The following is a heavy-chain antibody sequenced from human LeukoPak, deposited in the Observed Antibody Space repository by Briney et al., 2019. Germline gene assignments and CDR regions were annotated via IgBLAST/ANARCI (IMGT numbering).Heavy chain of an antibody. D-gene: IGHD3-10*01. J-gene: IGHJ3*02. CDR3: VRDRGDDAFDI. Sequence: AGGSLRLSCAASGFTFSSYDMHWVRQATGKGLEWVSAIGTAGDTYYPGSVKGRFTISRENAKNSLYLQMNSLRAGDTAVYYCVRDRGDDAFDIWGQGTMVTVSS. CDR2: IGTAGDT. CDR1: GFTFSSYD. V-gene: IGHV3-13*01.